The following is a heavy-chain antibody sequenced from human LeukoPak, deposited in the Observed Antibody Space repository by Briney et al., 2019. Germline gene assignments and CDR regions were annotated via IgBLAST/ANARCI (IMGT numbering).Heavy chain of an antibody. CDR2: ISGGGETT. D-gene: IGHD4-17*01. CDR3: AGDYADYVGYFFFDY. V-gene: IGHV3-23*01. CDR1: GFTFNNYA. J-gene: IGHJ4*02. Sequence: GGSLRLSCAASGFTFNNYAMNWVRQAPGKGLEWVSSISGGGETTYYADSVKGRFTISRDNSQNTLYLQMNGLRAEDTAVYYCAGDYADYVGYFFFDYWGQGTLVTVSS.